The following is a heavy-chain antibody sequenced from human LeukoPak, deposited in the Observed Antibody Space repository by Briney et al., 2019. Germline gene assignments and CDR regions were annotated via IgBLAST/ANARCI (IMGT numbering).Heavy chain of an antibody. CDR1: GGSISSGGYS. V-gene: IGHV4-30-2*01. J-gene: IGHJ6*02. CDR3: ARGPANIVVVTPMGGMDV. CDR2: IYHSGST. D-gene: IGHD2-21*02. Sequence: SQTLSLTCAVSGGSISSGGYSWSWIRQPPGKGLEWIGYIYHSGSTYYNPSLKSRVTISVDTSKNQFSLKLSSVTAADTAVYYCARGPANIVVVTPMGGMDVWGQGTTVTVSS.